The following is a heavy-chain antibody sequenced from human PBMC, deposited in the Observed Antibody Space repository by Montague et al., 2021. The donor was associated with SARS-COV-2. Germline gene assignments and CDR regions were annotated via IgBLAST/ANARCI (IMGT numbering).Heavy chain of an antibody. CDR3: ARDRNEYGVSGGFDY. J-gene: IGHJ4*02. CDR2: IYYSGST. CDR1: GGSISSYY. Sequence: SETLSLTCTVSGGSISSYYWSWIRQPPGKGLEWIGYIYYSGSTNYNPSLKSRVTISVDTSKNQFSLKLSSVTAADTAVYYCARDRNEYGVSGGFDYWGQGTLVTVSS. V-gene: IGHV4-59*12. D-gene: IGHD1-1*01.